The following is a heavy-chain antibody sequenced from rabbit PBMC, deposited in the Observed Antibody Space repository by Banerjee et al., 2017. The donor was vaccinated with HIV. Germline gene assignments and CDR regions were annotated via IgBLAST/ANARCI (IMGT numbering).Heavy chain of an antibody. CDR1: GFSFSSSYW. Sequence: QEQLEESGGDLVKPEGSLTLTCTASGFSFSSSYWICWVRQAPGKGLEWIACIYTGSSGSTYYASWAKGRFTISKTSSTTVTLQMTGLTAADTATYFCARDPDASDYTFDRLTLWGPGTLVTVS. CDR2: IYTGSSGST. J-gene: IGHJ6*01. V-gene: IGHV1S45*01. D-gene: IGHD8-1*01. CDR3: ARDPDASDYTFDRLTL.